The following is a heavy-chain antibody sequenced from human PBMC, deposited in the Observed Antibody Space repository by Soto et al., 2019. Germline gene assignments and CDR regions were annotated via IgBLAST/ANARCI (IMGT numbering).Heavy chain of an antibody. J-gene: IGHJ4*02. V-gene: IGHV3-74*01. CDR1: GFTLSNYD. Sequence: GGSLRLSCAASGFTLSNYDMHWVRQAPGKGLVWVSRINPDGSSTSYADSVKGRFTVSRDNAKNTLYLQMNSLRVEDTAVYYCTKDLTGGRDYWGQGTLVTVSS. D-gene: IGHD7-27*01. CDR3: TKDLTGGRDY. CDR2: INPDGSST.